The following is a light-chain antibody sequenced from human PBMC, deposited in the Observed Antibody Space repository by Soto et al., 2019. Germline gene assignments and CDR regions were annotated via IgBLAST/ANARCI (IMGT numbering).Light chain of an antibody. CDR3: ETWDSNTKV. Sequence: QPVLTQSSSASASLGSSVKLTCTLSSGHSSYIIAWHQQQPGKAPRYLMKLEGSGSYNKGSGVPDRFSGSSSGADRYLTISNLQSEDEADYYCETWDSNTKVFDEGTKVTVL. CDR1: SGHSSYI. CDR2: LEGSGSY. J-gene: IGLJ3*02. V-gene: IGLV4-60*03.